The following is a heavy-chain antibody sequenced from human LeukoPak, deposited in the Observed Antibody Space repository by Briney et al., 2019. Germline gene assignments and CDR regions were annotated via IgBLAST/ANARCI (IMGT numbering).Heavy chain of an antibody. CDR3: ARVGVYYYDSSGYYAFDI. J-gene: IGHJ3*02. V-gene: IGHV1-18*01. Sequence: GASVKVSCKASGYTFTSHGISWVRQAPGQGLEWMGWISAYNGNTNYAQKLQGRVTMTTDTSTSTAYMELRSLRSDDTAVYYCARVGVYYYDSSGYYAFDIWGQGAMVTVSS. CDR1: GYTFTSHG. D-gene: IGHD3-22*01. CDR2: ISAYNGNT.